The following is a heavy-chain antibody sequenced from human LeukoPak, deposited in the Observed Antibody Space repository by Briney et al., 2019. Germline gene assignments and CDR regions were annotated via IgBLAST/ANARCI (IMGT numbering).Heavy chain of an antibody. J-gene: IGHJ4*02. Sequence: GGSLRLSCAASGLTVGNNYISWVRQAPGKGLEWVSVIYSGGSTYYAESVKGRFSISRDNSKNTVYLQMNSLRAEDTAVHYCARPFSGWHYFDYWGQGTLVTVS. V-gene: IGHV3-53*01. D-gene: IGHD6-19*01. CDR3: ARPFSGWHYFDY. CDR2: IYSGGST. CDR1: GLTVGNNY.